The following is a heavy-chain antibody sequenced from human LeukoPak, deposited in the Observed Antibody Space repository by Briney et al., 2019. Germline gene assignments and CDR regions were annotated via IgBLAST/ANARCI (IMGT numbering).Heavy chain of an antibody. CDR1: GDSVSIYY. Sequence: SETLSLTCTVSGDSVSIYYWSWIRQPPGKGLEWIGYIYYRGNTNYNPSLKSRVTMAVDTSKNQFSLKVSSVTAADTAGYYCARAGNNWSFDYWGQGTLVTVSS. J-gene: IGHJ4*02. CDR3: ARAGNNWSFDY. V-gene: IGHV4-59*02. D-gene: IGHD1-1*01. CDR2: IYYRGNT.